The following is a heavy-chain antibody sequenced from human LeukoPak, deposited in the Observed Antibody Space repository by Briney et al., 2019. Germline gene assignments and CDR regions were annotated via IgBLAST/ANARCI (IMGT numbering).Heavy chain of an antibody. J-gene: IGHJ4*02. CDR3: ARDSGDGYNFDY. D-gene: IGHD5-24*01. Sequence: GGSLRLSCAASGFTFDDYGMSWVRQAPGKGLEWVSGINWSGGSTGYADSVKGRSTISRDSAKNSLYLQMNSLRAEDTAVYYCARDSGDGYNFDYWGQGTLVTVSS. V-gene: IGHV3-20*04. CDR1: GFTFDDYG. CDR2: INWSGGST.